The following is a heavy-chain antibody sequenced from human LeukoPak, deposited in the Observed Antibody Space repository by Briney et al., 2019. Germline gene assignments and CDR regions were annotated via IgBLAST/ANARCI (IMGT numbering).Heavy chain of an antibody. CDR1: AFNFDDYA. CDR3: AKDRGDYYGSGSTFDY. V-gene: IGHV3-9*01. CDR2: ISWNSGSI. J-gene: IGHJ4*02. Sequence: PGGSLRLSCAASAFNFDDYAMHWVRHAPGKGLEWVSGISWNSGSIGYADSVKGRFTISRDNAKNSLYLQMNSLRAEDTALYYCAKDRGDYYGSGSTFDYWGQGTLVTVSS. D-gene: IGHD3-10*01.